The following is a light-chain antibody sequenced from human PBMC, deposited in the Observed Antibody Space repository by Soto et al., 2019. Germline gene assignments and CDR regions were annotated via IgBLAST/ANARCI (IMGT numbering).Light chain of an antibody. J-gene: IGLJ1*01. CDR2: GNS. Sequence: QLVLTQPPSVSGAPGQRVTISCTGSSSNIGAGYDVHWYQQLPGTAPKLLIYGNSNRPSGGPDRFSGSKSGTSASLAITGLQAEDEADYYCQSYDSSLSAYVFGTGTKVTVL. CDR3: QSYDSSLSAYV. V-gene: IGLV1-40*01. CDR1: SSNIGAGYD.